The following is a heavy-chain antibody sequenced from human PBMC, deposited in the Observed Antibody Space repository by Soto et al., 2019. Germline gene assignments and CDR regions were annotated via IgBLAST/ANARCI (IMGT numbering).Heavy chain of an antibody. CDR3: ALIKDCSRTDCYLASFDP. D-gene: IGHD2-2*01. Sequence: QVTLKESGPVLVKPTETLTLTCTVSGLSLSNGRLGVSWIRQPPGKALEWLAHIFSNDDKSYSTSLKSRLTISKVTSRSQVVLTMTNMDPVDSATYYCALIKDCSRTDCYLASFDPWGQGTLVTVSS. J-gene: IGHJ5*02. CDR1: GLSLSNGRLG. V-gene: IGHV2-26*01. CDR2: IFSNDDK.